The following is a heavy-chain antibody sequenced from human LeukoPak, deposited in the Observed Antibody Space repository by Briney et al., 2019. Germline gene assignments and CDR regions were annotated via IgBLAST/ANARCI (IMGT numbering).Heavy chain of an antibody. CDR3: ARDLDSSGHDY. J-gene: IGHJ4*02. CDR1: GGSISSSSYY. CDR2: IYYSGST. Sequence: SETLSLTCTVSGGSISSSSYYWGWIRQPPGKGLEWIGSIYYSGSTNYNPSLKSRVTISVDTSKNQFSLKLSSVTAADTALYYCARDLDSSGHDYWGQGTLVTVSS. V-gene: IGHV4-39*07. D-gene: IGHD3-22*01.